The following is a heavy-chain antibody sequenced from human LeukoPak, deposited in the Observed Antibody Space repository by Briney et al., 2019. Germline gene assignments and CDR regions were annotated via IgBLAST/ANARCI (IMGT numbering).Heavy chain of an antibody. CDR3: AKEVFGEYYDGFDY. V-gene: IGHV3-23*01. CDR1: GFTFSSYS. Sequence: PGGSLRLSCAASGFTFSSYSMNWVRQAPGEGLEWVSRIGVNGVTTYYADSVKGRFTISRDNSRNTLFLHMNSLRAEDTVVYYCAKEVFGEYYDGFDYWGQGTLVTVSS. CDR2: IGVNGVTT. J-gene: IGHJ4*02. D-gene: IGHD3-10*02.